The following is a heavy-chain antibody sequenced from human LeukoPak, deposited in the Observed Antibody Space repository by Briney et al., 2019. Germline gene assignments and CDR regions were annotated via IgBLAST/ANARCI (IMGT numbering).Heavy chain of an antibody. D-gene: IGHD3-16*02. CDR3: ARDAFGSYLPQTFDY. J-gene: IGHJ4*02. V-gene: IGHV3-33*01. Sequence: PGGSLRLSCAASGFTFSSYGMPWVRQAPGKGLEWVAVIWYDGSNKYYADSVKGRFTISRDNSKNTLYLQMNSLRAEDTAVYYCARDAFGSYLPQTFDYWGQGTLVTVSS. CDR1: GFTFSSYG. CDR2: IWYDGSNK.